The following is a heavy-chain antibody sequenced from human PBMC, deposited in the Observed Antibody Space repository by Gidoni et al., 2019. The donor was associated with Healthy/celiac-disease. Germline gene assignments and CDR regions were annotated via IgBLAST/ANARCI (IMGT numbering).Heavy chain of an antibody. CDR1: GFTFSSYW. Sequence: EVQLVESGGGLVQPGGSLRLSCAASGFTFSSYWMSWVRQAPGKGLEWVANIKQDGSEKYYVDSVKGRFTISRDNAKNSLYLQMNSLRAEDTAVYYCARRRPYSSSWSETPDAFDIWGQGTMVTVSS. J-gene: IGHJ3*02. D-gene: IGHD6-13*01. V-gene: IGHV3-7*01. CDR2: IKQDGSEK. CDR3: ARRRPYSSSWSETPDAFDI.